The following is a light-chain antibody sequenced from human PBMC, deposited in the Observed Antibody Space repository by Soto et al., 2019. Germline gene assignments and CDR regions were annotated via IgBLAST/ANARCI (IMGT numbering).Light chain of an antibody. CDR1: QSISRS. CDR2: DAS. CDR3: QQYSDFLLS. Sequence: DIQMTQSPSTLSASVGDRVTITCRASQSISRSLAGYQQKPWKAPSLLIYDASSLEGGVPSRFSGSGFGTEFTLTITNLQPADFATYYCQQYSDFLLSFGPGTTVDFK. V-gene: IGKV1-5*01. J-gene: IGKJ3*01.